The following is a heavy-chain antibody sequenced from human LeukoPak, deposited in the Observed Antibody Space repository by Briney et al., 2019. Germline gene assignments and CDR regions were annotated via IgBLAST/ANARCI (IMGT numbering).Heavy chain of an antibody. D-gene: IGHD6-19*01. V-gene: IGHV3-23*01. CDR1: GLILRGHA. Sequence: PGGSLRLSCEASGLILRGHAMSWVRQAPGKGLEWVSGIGDSGEIERYADSVKGRFTISRDNFRNRVYLEMRSLRPEDTAVYYCAKGYSSGWTPFDYWGQGTQVTVSS. J-gene: IGHJ4*02. CDR2: IGDSGEIE. CDR3: AKGYSSGWTPFDY.